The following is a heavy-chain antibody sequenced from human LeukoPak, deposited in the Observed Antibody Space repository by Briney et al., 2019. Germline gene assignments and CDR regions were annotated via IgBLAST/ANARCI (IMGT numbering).Heavy chain of an antibody. Sequence: ASVKVSCKASGGTFSSYAICWVRQAPGQGLEWMGGIIPIFHTANYAQKFQGRVTITTDESTSTAYMELSSLRSEDTAVYYCARSVPGIAVAGTADAFDIWGQGTMVTVSS. J-gene: IGHJ3*02. CDR2: IIPIFHTA. V-gene: IGHV1-69*05. D-gene: IGHD6-19*01. CDR1: GGTFSSYA. CDR3: ARSVPGIAVAGTADAFDI.